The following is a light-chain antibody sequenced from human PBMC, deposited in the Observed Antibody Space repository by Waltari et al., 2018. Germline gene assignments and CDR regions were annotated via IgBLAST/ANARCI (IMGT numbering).Light chain of an antibody. J-gene: IGKJ1*01. Sequence: AIRMTQSPSSISASPGERVTITCRANQSISSYLAWYQQKPGKAPNLLIYAASTLQSGVPSRFSGSGSRTDFTLTISCLQSEDFATFYCQQYYTYPWTFGQGTKVEVK. CDR1: QSISSY. CDR2: AAS. CDR3: QQYYTYPWT. V-gene: IGKV1-8*01.